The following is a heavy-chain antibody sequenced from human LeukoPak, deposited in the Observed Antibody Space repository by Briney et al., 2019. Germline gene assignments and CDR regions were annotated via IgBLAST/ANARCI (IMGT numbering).Heavy chain of an antibody. D-gene: IGHD6-13*01. Sequence: SETLSLTCAVYGGSFSGYYWSWIRQPPGKGLEWIGEINHSGSTNYNPSLKSRVTISVDTSKNQFSLKLSSVTAADTAVYYCARQRSWGNWFDPWGQGTLVTVSS. CDR2: INHSGST. V-gene: IGHV4-34*01. CDR3: ARQRSWGNWFDP. J-gene: IGHJ5*02. CDR1: GGSFSGYY.